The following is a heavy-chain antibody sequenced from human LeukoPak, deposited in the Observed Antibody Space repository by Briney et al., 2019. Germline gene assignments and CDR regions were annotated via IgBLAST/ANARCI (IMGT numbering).Heavy chain of an antibody. D-gene: IGHD2-8*01. CDR1: GFTFSSYS. CDR2: ISSSSSYI. J-gene: IGHJ6*03. Sequence: PGGSLRLSCAASGFTFSSYSMNWVRQAPGKGLEWVSSISSSSSYIYYADSVKGRFTISRDNAKNSLYLQMNSLRAEDTAVYYCARDASIMMYAQDYYYMDVWGKGTTVTVSS. CDR3: ARDASIMMYAQDYYYMDV. V-gene: IGHV3-21*01.